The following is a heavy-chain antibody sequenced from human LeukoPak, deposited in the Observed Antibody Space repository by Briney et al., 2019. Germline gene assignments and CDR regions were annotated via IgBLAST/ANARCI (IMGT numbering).Heavy chain of an antibody. J-gene: IGHJ4*02. D-gene: IGHD2-2*01. V-gene: IGHV4-39*01. CDR3: ASHSTVWGVGGVDY. Sequence: SETLSLTCTVSGGSISSSSYYWGWIRQPPGKGLEWIGSIYYSGSTYYNPSLKSRVTISVDTSKNQFSLKLSSVTAADTAVYYCASHSTVWGVGGVDYWGQGTLVTVSS. CDR2: IYYSGST. CDR1: GGSISSSSYY.